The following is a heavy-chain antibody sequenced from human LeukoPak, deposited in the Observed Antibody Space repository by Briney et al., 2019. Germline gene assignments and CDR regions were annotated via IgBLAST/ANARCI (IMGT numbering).Heavy chain of an antibody. CDR3: ANPVHYVPQNWFDP. CDR2: ISGSGGNT. D-gene: IGHD2-2*01. V-gene: IGHV3-23*01. CDR1: GFTFSSYS. Sequence: PGGSLRLSCPPSGFTFSSYSMSSVSQAPGRGLEWHSSISGSGGNTSYADSVKGRFTLSRDNSKNTLYLQMDSLRAEDTAVYDCANPVHYVPQNWFDPWGQGTLVTVSS. J-gene: IGHJ5*02.